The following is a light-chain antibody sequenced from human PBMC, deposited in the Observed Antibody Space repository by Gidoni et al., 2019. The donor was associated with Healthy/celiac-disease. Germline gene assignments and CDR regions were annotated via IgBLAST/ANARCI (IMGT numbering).Light chain of an antibody. Sequence: QSALTQPASVSGSPGQPITISCTGTSSDVGGYNYVSWYQQHPGKAPKLMIYDVSNRPSGVSNRFSGSKSGNTASLTISGLQAEDEADDYCSSYTSSSTLVVFGGGTKLTVL. J-gene: IGLJ2*01. CDR3: SSYTSSSTLVV. CDR1: SSDVGGYNY. CDR2: DVS. V-gene: IGLV2-14*03.